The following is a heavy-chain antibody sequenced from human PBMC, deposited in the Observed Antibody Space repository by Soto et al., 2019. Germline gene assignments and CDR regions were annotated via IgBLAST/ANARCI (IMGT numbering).Heavy chain of an antibody. CDR3: ARDNIPYSSSWYPRYYYYYGMDV. CDR1: GFTFSSYG. J-gene: IGHJ6*02. Sequence: LRLSCAASGFTFSSYGMRWVRHAPGKGLEWVAVIWYDGSNKYYADSVKGRFTISRDNSKNTLYLQMNSLRAEDTAVYYCARDNIPYSSSWYPRYYYYYGMDVWGQGTTVTVSS. D-gene: IGHD6-13*01. V-gene: IGHV3-33*01. CDR2: IWYDGSNK.